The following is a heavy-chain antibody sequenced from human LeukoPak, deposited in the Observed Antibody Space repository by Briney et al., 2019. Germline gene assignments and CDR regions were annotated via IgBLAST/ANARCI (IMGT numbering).Heavy chain of an antibody. CDR1: GGTFSSYA. J-gene: IGHJ6*03. V-gene: IGHV1-69*13. Sequence: ASVKVSCKASGGTFSSYAISWVRQAPGQGLEWMGGIIPIFGTANYAQKFQGRVTITADESTSTAYMELSSLRSEDTAVYYCASQGAIFLEWLSSYYYYMDVWGKGTTVTVSS. CDR3: ASQGAIFLEWLSSYYYYMDV. CDR2: IIPIFGTA. D-gene: IGHD3-3*01.